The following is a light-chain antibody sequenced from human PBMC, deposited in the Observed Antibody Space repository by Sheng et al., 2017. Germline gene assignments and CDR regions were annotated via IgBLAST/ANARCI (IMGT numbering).Light chain of an antibody. CDR1: DGISRF. Sequence: DIQMTQSPSSLSAPVGDRVTITCRASDGISRFLHWYQQKPGEAPKLLIHAASNLESGVPSRFSGSGSGTDFTLTITNLQPEDFAVYHCQQSYSSPWTFGQGTRVDIK. CDR3: QQSYSSPWT. J-gene: IGKJ1*01. CDR2: AAS. V-gene: IGKV1-39*01.